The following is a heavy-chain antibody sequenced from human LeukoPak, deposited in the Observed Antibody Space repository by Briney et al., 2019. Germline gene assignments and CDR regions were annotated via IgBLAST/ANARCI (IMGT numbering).Heavy chain of an antibody. CDR3: ARGMSSVAAVGL. J-gene: IGHJ1*01. CDR1: GFPINTAHY. CDR2: ISHSGNA. Sequence: PSETLSLTCAVSGFPINTAHYWGWVRQPPGEGLEWIGSISHSGNAYYNPSLKGRVTISLDASKNQFSLKVTSLTAADTAVYYCARGMSSVAAVGLWGRGTLVTVSS. D-gene: IGHD6-13*01. V-gene: IGHV4-38-2*01.